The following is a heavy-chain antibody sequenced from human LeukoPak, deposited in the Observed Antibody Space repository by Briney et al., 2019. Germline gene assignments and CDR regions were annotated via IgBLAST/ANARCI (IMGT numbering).Heavy chain of an antibody. CDR1: GGSITSYY. V-gene: IGHV4-4*07. CDR2: IYITGST. CDR3: ARDSGTTGEVKFDP. D-gene: IGHD3-10*01. Sequence: SETLSLTCTVSGGSITSYYWIWIRQSAGKGLEGLGRIYITGSTTYHPSLKSRVTMSLDTSKNKFSLKLSSVTAADTAVYYCARDSGTTGEVKFDPWGQGTLVTVSS. J-gene: IGHJ5*02.